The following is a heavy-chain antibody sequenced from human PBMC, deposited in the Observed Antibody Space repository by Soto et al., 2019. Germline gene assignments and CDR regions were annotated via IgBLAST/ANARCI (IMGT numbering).Heavy chain of an antibody. D-gene: IGHD2-15*01. J-gene: IGHJ4*02. Sequence: GGSPRLSCAASGFTFSSYAMSWVRQAPGKGLEWVSAISGSGGSTYYADSVKGRFTISRDNSKNTLYLQMNSLRAEDTAVYYCAKDRTLVVVAAKVDYWGQGTLVTVSS. V-gene: IGHV3-23*01. CDR2: ISGSGGST. CDR1: GFTFSSYA. CDR3: AKDRTLVVVAAKVDY.